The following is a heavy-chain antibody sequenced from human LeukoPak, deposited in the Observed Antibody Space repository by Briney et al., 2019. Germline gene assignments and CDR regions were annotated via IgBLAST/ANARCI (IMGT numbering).Heavy chain of an antibody. V-gene: IGHV1-2*02. CDR2: INPYSGGT. Sequence: ASVKVSCKASGYTFTGYYMHWVRQAPGQGLEWMGWINPYSGGTNYAQKFQGRVTMTRDTSISTAYMELTTLRSDDTAVYYCARDWLLGTFNIWGQGTMVTVSS. J-gene: IGHJ3*02. D-gene: IGHD5-12*01. CDR1: GYTFTGYY. CDR3: ARDWLLGTFNI.